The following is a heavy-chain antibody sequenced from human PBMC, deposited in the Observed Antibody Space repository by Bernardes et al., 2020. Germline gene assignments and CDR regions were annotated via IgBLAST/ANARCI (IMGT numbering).Heavy chain of an antibody. D-gene: IGHD1-1*01. CDR1: GFTFGDYA. CDR3: IREPSWNELYDV. CDR2: IRSKTYGGTT. V-gene: IGHV3-49*04. Sequence: GGSLRLSCTASGFTFGDYAMSWVRQAPGKGLEWLGFIRSKTYGGTTEYAASVKGRFSISRDDSESIAYLQMNSLKTEDTAVYYCIREPSWNELYDVWGTGTTVTVSS. J-gene: IGHJ6*04.